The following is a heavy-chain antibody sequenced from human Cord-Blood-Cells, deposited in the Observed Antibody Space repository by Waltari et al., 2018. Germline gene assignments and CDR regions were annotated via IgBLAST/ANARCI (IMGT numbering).Heavy chain of an antibody. J-gene: IGHJ1*01. D-gene: IGHD6-6*01. CDR1: GYTLTELS. V-gene: IGHV1-24*01. CDR2: CDPEDGET. Sequence: QVQLVQSGAEVKKPGASVKVSCKVSGYTLTELSMHWVRQAPGKGLEWMGGCDPEDGETIYAKKVQCGVTMTEDTSTDTAYMELSSLRSEDTAVYYCATGAQYSSSSEFQHWGQGTLVTVSS. CDR3: ATGAQYSSSSEFQH.